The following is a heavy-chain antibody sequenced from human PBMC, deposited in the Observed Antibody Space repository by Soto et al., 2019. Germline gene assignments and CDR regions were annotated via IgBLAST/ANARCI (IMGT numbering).Heavy chain of an antibody. V-gene: IGHV2-5*02. Sequence: QITLKESGPTLVKPTQTLTLTCTFSGFSVSTSGVGVGWIRQPPGKVLEWLALIYWDDDKRYSPSLKSRLTITKDTSKNQVVLTMTNMDPVDTATYYCAYGDYVGNWFDPWGQGTLVTVSS. CDR3: AYGDYVGNWFDP. CDR1: GFSVSTSGVG. D-gene: IGHD4-17*01. CDR2: IYWDDDK. J-gene: IGHJ5*02.